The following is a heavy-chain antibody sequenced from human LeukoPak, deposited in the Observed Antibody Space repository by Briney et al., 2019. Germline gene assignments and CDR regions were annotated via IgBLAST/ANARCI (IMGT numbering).Heavy chain of an antibody. Sequence: PGGSLRLSCAGSGFTFSSYAMTWVRQAPGKGLEWVSAISGSGGSTFYADSVKGRFTISRDNSKDTLYLQMNSLRAEDTAVYYCAKLSSGTYNPVDYWGQGTLVTVSS. CDR3: AKLSSGTYNPVDY. D-gene: IGHD1-26*01. CDR2: ISGSGGST. CDR1: GFTFSSYA. V-gene: IGHV3-23*01. J-gene: IGHJ4*02.